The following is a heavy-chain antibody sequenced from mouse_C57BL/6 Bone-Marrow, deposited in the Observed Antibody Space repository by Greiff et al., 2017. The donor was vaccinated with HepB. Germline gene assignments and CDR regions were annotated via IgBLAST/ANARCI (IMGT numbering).Heavy chain of an antibody. CDR1: GYAFTNYL. CDR3: ARSNYYSNYGY. Sequence: VHLVESGAELVRPGTSVKVSCKASGYAFTNYLIEWVKQRPGQGLEWIGVINPGSGGTNYNEKFKGKATLTADKSSSTAYMQLSSLTSEDSAVYYCARSNYYSNYGYWGQGTTLTVSS. CDR2: INPGSGGT. V-gene: IGHV1-54*01. J-gene: IGHJ2*01. D-gene: IGHD2-5*01.